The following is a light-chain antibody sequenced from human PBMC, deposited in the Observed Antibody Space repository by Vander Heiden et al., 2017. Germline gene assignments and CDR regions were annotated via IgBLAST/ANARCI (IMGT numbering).Light chain of an antibody. CDR2: LGS. Sequence: EIVMSQSPLSLPVTPGEPAPLSCRSSQGLLYRNGNNYLDWYLQRPGQSPQLLIYLGSNRASGVPDRFSGSGSGTDFTLRISRVEAEDVGVYYCRQALQTPLTFGGGTKVEIK. J-gene: IGKJ4*01. CDR1: QGLLYRNGNNY. V-gene: IGKV2-28*01. CDR3: RQALQTPLT.